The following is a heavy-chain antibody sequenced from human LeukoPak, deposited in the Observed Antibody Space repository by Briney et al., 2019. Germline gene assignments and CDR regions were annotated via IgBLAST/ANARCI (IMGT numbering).Heavy chain of an antibody. Sequence: SVKVSCKASGGTFSSYAISWVRQAPGQGLEWMGRIIPILGIANYAQKFQGRVTITADKSTSTAYMELSSLRSEDTAVYYCARVQTGPGYSGYDSAAFDIWGQGTMVTVSS. D-gene: IGHD5-12*01. CDR2: IIPILGIA. V-gene: IGHV1-69*04. CDR1: GGTFSSYA. CDR3: ARVQTGPGYSGYDSAAFDI. J-gene: IGHJ3*02.